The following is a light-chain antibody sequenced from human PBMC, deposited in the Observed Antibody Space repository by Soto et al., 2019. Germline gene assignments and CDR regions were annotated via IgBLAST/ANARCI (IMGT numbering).Light chain of an antibody. Sequence: EIVMTQSPATLSVSPGERATLSCRASQSVSSNLAWYQQKPGQTPKRLIYVASTRATGIPARFSGSGSGTGLTRTISRLEAEDFAGCYCQQDNVWPLTFGGGTKVEFK. CDR3: QQDNVWPLT. V-gene: IGKV3-15*01. CDR1: QSVSSN. J-gene: IGKJ4*01. CDR2: VAS.